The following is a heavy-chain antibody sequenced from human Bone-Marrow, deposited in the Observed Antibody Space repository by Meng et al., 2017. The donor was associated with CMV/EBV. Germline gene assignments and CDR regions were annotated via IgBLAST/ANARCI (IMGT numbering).Heavy chain of an antibody. D-gene: IGHD3-22*01. V-gene: IGHV1-69*05. CDR1: GGTFSSYA. CDR2: IIPIFGTA. J-gene: IGHJ4*02. CDR3: AREGYYYDSSGYYYVSWFDY. Sequence: SVKVSCKASGGTFSSYAISWVRQAPGQGLEWMGGIIPIFGTANYAQKFQGRVTITTDESTSTAYMELSSLRSEDTAVYYCAREGYYYDSSGYYYVSWFDYWGQGTLVTVSS.